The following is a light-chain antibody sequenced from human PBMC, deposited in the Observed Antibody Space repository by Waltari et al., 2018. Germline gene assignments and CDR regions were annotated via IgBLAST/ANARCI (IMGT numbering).Light chain of an antibody. CDR3: QHHNNLPPWT. V-gene: IGKV1-33*01. J-gene: IGKJ2*02. CDR1: QDIGKY. CDR2: DTS. Sequence: DIELTQSPASLSASVGDTVTSPCQASQDIGKYLNWYQQKPGQAPEVLIYDTSSLQTGVPSRCTGRGTGTYFTFTINDVQPEDSATYYCQHHNNLPPWTFGRGTKLEI.